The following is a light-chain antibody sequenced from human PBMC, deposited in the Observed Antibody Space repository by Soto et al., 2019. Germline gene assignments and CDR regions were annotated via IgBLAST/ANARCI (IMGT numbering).Light chain of an antibody. CDR3: QQYSSYWT. Sequence: IRMTQSPSSFSASTGDRVTITCRASQSISSWLAWYQQKPGKAPKLLIYDASSLESGVPSRFSGSGSGTEFTLTISSLQPDDFATYYCQQYSSYWTFAQGTKVDIK. CDR2: DAS. J-gene: IGKJ1*01. V-gene: IGKV1-5*01. CDR1: QSISSW.